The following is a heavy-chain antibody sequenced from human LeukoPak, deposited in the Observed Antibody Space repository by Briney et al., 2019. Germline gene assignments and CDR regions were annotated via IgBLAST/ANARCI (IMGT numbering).Heavy chain of an antibody. CDR3: ARAISTVAGGGTFDY. CDR1: GYSISSGYY. V-gene: IGHV4-38-2*02. J-gene: IGHJ4*02. CDR2: IYHGGST. Sequence: PSETLSLTCTVSGYSISSGYYWGWIRQPPGKGLEWIGSIYHGGSTYYNPSLKSRVTISVDTSKNQFSLKLSSVTAADTAVYYCARAISTVAGGGTFDYWGQGTLVTVSS. D-gene: IGHD6-19*01.